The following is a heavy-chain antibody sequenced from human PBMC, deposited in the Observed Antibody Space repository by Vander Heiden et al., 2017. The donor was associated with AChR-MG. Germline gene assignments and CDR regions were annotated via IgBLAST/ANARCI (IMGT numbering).Heavy chain of an antibody. V-gene: IGHV3-15*04. D-gene: IGHD6-6*01. CDR3: TTDGPEYPQQVDY. Sequence: EVQLVESGGGLVKPGGSLRLSCAGSGFTFRNAWMNWVRQAPGKGLEWVGRIVSKSDGGTTDYAAPVKGRFTISRDDSKNTLYLQMISLKTEDTAVYYCTTDGPEYPQQVDYWGQGILVTVSS. CDR1: GFTFRNAW. CDR2: IVSKSDGGTT. J-gene: IGHJ4*02.